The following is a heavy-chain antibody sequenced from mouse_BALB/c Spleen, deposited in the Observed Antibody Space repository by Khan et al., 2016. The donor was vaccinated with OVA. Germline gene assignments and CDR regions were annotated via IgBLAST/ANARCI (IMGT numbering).Heavy chain of an antibody. V-gene: IGHV1-7*01. Sequence: VQLQESGAELAKPGASVKMSCKASGYTFINYWILWVKQRPGQGLEWIGYINPSTAYTEYNQNFKDKATLTADKSSRTAYMQLSSLTSGDSAVYYCARRGLRWDFDYWGQGTTLTVSS. CDR2: INPSTAYT. D-gene: IGHD1-1*01. J-gene: IGHJ2*01. CDR1: GYTFINYW. CDR3: ARRGLRWDFDY.